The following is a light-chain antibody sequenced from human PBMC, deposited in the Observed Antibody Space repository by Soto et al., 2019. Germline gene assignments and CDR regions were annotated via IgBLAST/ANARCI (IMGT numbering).Light chain of an antibody. V-gene: IGLV2-14*01. CDR1: SSDVGGYNY. CDR3: SSYRSSSTLYV. J-gene: IGLJ1*01. CDR2: EVS. Sequence: QSALTQPDSVSGSPGQSITISCTGTSSDVGGYNYVSWYQQLPGKAPRLMIYEVSNRPSGVSNRFSGSKSGNTASLTISGLQAEDEADYYCSSYRSSSTLYVFGTGTKVTVL.